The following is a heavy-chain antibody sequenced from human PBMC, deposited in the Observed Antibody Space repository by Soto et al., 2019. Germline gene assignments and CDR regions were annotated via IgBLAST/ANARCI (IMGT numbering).Heavy chain of an antibody. CDR1: GGSISSGDYY. Sequence: TLSLTCTVSGGSISSGDYYWSWIRQAPKKGLEWIGYIYYSGSTYYNPSLRSRVAMSVDTSKNQFSLKLSSVTAADTAIYYCAREGRLAAAGRFDYWGQGTLVTVSS. D-gene: IGHD6-13*01. CDR2: IYYSGST. V-gene: IGHV4-31*03. CDR3: AREGRLAAAGRFDY. J-gene: IGHJ4*02.